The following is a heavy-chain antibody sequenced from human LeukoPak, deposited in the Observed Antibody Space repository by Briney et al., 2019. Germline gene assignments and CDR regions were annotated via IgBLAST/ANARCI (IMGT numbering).Heavy chain of an antibody. J-gene: IGHJ4*02. CDR2: IKSKTDGGTT. Sequence: GGSLRLSCAASGFTFSNAWMSWVRQAPGKGLEWVGRIKSKTDGGTTDYAAPVKGRFTISRDDSKNKLYLQMNSLKTEDTAVYYCTTLTQSVPAAQLGNDYWGQGTLVTVSS. D-gene: IGHD2-2*01. CDR1: GFTFSNAW. V-gene: IGHV3-15*01. CDR3: TTLTQSVPAAQLGNDY.